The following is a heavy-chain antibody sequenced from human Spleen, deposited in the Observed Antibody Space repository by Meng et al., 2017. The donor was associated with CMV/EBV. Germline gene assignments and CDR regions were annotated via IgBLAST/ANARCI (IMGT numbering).Heavy chain of an antibody. V-gene: IGHV3-53*05. J-gene: IGHJ4*02. D-gene: IGHD2-2*01. CDR1: GFFVNYNY. CDR3: ARDEFPHIVVVPAAMGY. CDR2: IYSDATT. Sequence: GESLKISCTASGFFVNYNYMSWVRQAPGKGLEWVSVIYSDATTRYADSVKGRFTISRDNSKNTVYLQMNSLRTEDTAVYYCARDEFPHIVVVPAAMGYWGQGTLVTVSS.